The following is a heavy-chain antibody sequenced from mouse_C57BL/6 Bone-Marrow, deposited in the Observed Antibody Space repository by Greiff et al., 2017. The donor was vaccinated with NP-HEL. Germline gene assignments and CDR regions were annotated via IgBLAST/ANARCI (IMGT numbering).Heavy chain of an antibody. J-gene: IGHJ4*01. CDR2: IDPENGDT. D-gene: IGHD1-1*01. Sequence: VQLQQSGAELVRPGASVKLSCTASGFNIKDDYMHWVKQRPEQGLEWIGWIDPENGDTEYASKFQGKATITADTSSNTAYLQLSSLTSEDTAVYYCTPDPKYYDSSYHLRDYWGQGTSVTVSA. CDR3: TPDPKYYDSSYHLRDY. CDR1: GFNIKDDY. V-gene: IGHV14-4*01.